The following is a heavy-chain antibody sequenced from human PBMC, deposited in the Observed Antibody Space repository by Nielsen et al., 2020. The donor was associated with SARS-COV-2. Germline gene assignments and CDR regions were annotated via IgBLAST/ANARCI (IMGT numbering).Heavy chain of an antibody. J-gene: IGHJ6*02. V-gene: IGHV3-33*07. CDR3: ARDILGAYYYGMDV. Sequence: GESLKISCAASGFTFLDYAMYWVRQPPGKGLEWVAVIWYDGSNKYYADSVKGRFTISRDNSKNTLYLQMNSLRAEDTAVYYCARDILGAYYYGMDVWGQGTTVTVSS. CDR2: IWYDGSNK. D-gene: IGHD1-26*01. CDR1: GFTFLDYA.